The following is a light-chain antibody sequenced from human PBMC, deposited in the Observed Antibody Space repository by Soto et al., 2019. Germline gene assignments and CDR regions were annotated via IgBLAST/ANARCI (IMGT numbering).Light chain of an antibody. Sequence: DIQMTQSPSTLSASVGDRVTITCRASQSISSWLAWYQQKPGKAPNLLIYKASSLESGVPSRFSGSGSGTEFTLTIRSLQPDDFATYYCQQYKSYPCTFGQGTKLEIK. CDR1: QSISSW. V-gene: IGKV1-5*03. CDR2: KAS. CDR3: QQYKSYPCT. J-gene: IGKJ2*02.